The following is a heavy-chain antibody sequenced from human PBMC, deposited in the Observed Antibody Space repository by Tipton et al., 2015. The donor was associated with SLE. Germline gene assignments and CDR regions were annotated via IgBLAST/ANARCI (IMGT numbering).Heavy chain of an antibody. V-gene: IGHV4-34*01. CDR3: AKFPWFGELNGSDGMDV. CDR2: INVSGIT. D-gene: IGHD3-10*01. Sequence: TLSLTCAVYGGSFNGYFWSWIRQPPGKGLEWIGEINVSGITNYNPSLKSRVTISVDMSKSQFSLSLSSVTAADTAVYYCAKFPWFGELNGSDGMDVWGRGTTVTVSS. CDR1: GGSFNGYF. J-gene: IGHJ6*02.